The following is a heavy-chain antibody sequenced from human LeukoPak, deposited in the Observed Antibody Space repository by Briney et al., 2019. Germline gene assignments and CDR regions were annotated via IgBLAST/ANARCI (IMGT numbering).Heavy chain of an antibody. CDR1: GGTFSSYT. CDR2: IIPILGIA. V-gene: IGHV1-69*04. J-gene: IGHJ6*03. D-gene: IGHD1-1*01. Sequence: SVKVSCKASGGTFSSYTISWVRQAPGQGLEWMGRIIPILGIANYAQKFQGRVTITADKSTSTAYMELSSLRSEDTAVYYCARDLGAPTGTTDYYYYYMDVWGRGTTVTVSS. CDR3: ARDLGAPTGTTDYYYYYMDV.